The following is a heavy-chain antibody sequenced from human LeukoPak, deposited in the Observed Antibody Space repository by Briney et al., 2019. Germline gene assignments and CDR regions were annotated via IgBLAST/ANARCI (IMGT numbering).Heavy chain of an antibody. Sequence: PGGSLRLSCAASGFTFSNYAMSWVRQGPGKGLEWVAYIAHHGNNKYYADSVKGRFTISRDNSKGSLYLQMYSLGADDTAVYYCAKDGSWSCTDWGQGTLVRVSS. V-gene: IGHV3-30*02. CDR1: GFTFSNYA. J-gene: IGHJ4*02. D-gene: IGHD2-8*02. CDR2: IAHHGNNK. CDR3: AKDGSWSCTD.